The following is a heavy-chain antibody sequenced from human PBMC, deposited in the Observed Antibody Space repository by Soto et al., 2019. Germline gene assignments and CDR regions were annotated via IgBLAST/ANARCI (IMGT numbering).Heavy chain of an antibody. CDR3: ERDFPTHPYRSSQFQH. CDR2: IIPIFGTA. Sequence: QVQLVQSGAEVKKPGSSVKVSCKASGGTFSSYAISWVRQAPGQGLEWMGGIIPIFGTANYAQKFQGRVTITADESTSTADMELSSLSSEDTAVYYCERDFPTHPYRSSQFQHWCQGTLVTVSS. D-gene: IGHD6-13*01. V-gene: IGHV1-69*01. J-gene: IGHJ1*01. CDR1: GGTFSSYA.